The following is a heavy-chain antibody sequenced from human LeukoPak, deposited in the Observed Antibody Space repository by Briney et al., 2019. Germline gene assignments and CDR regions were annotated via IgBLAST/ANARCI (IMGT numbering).Heavy chain of an antibody. CDR3: ASDNSSGWYYFDY. CDR1: GGSISSSSYY. V-gene: IGHV4-39*07. J-gene: IGHJ4*02. D-gene: IGHD6-19*01. CDR2: IYYSGST. Sequence: SETLSLTCTVSGGSISSSSYYWGWIRQPPGKGLEWIGSIYYSGSTNYNPSLKSRVTISVDTSKNQFSLKLSSVTAADTAVYYCASDNSSGWYYFDYWGQGTLVTVSS.